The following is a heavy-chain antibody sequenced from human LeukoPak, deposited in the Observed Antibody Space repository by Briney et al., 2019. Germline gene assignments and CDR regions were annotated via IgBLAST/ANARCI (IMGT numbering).Heavy chain of an antibody. D-gene: IGHD6-19*01. V-gene: IGHV3-48*01. CDR1: GFTFSSYS. J-gene: IGHJ5*02. CDR2: ISSSSSTI. Sequence: EGSLRLSCAASGFTFSSYSMNWVRQAPGKGLEWVSYISSSSSTIYYADSVKGRFTISRDNAKNSLYLQMNSLRAEDTAVYYCARGGRKAVAGTPNWFDPWGQGTLVTVSS. CDR3: ARGGRKAVAGTPNWFDP.